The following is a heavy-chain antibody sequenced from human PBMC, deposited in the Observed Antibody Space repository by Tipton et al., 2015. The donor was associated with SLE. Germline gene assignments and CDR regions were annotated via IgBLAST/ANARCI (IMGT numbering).Heavy chain of an antibody. CDR3: ARDSGSTFPFFDY. V-gene: IGHV1-2*06. J-gene: IGHJ4*02. D-gene: IGHD1-7*01. Sequence: QLVQSGAEVKEPGASVKVSCKASGYSFTDYYMHWVRQAPGQGLEWMGRINPNSGGTKYAQKFQGRVTMTRDTSISAAYIELSRLRSDDTAVYYCARDSGSTFPFFDYWGQGTLVTVSS. CDR1: GYSFTDYY. CDR2: INPNSGGT.